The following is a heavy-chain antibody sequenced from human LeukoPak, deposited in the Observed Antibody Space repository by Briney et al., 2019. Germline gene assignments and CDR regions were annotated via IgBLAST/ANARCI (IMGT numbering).Heavy chain of an antibody. CDR2: ISRSSSDI. Sequence: GGSLRLSCAASGFTFSSYSMSWVRQAPGKGLEWGSYISRSSSDIYYADSVKGRFTISRDNAKNSLYLQMNSLRAEDTAVYYCARLLSSGSYPHYFDYWGQGTLVTVSS. CDR1: GFTFSSYS. V-gene: IGHV3-21*01. CDR3: ARLLSSGSYPHYFDY. J-gene: IGHJ4*02. D-gene: IGHD3-10*01.